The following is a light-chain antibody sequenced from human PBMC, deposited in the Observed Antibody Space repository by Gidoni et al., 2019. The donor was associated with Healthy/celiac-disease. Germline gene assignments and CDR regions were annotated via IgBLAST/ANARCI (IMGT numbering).Light chain of an antibody. J-gene: IGKJ4*01. V-gene: IGKV1-39*01. CDR3: QQSYSTPPRLT. Sequence: DIQMTQSLSSLSASVGDRVTITCRASQSISSYLNWYQQKPGKAPKLLIYAASSLQSGVPSRFSGSGSGTDFTLTISSLQPEDFATYYCQQSYSTPPRLTFGGGTKVEIK. CDR2: AAS. CDR1: QSISSY.